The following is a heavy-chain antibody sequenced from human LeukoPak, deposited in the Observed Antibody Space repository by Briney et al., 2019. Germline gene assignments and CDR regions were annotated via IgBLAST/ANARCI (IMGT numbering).Heavy chain of an antibody. Sequence: PGGSLRLSCAASGFTFINYDMHWVCQVIGKGLEWVSAIGIRGDTHYSGSVKGRFTISRENAESSLYLQMNSLRAEDTAVYYCARGGIQVSGIDEFDYWGQGTLATVSS. V-gene: IGHV3-13*01. CDR3: ARGGIQVSGIDEFDY. CDR2: IGIRGDT. CDR1: GFTFINYD. D-gene: IGHD6-19*01. J-gene: IGHJ4*02.